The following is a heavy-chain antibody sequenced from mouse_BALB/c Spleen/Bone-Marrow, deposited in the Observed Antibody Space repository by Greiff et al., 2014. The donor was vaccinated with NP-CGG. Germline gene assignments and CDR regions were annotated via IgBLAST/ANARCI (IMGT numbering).Heavy chain of an antibody. CDR3: AGRGNGLAWFAY. V-gene: IGHV1-9*01. J-gene: IGHJ3*01. Sequence: QVQLQQSGTELMKPGASVKISCKATGYTYSSYWMEWVNQRPGHGLEWIGEILPGSGSTNYDEKFKGKATFTADTSSNTAYMQLSCQTSEDSACDYCAGRGNGLAWFAYWGQGTLVTVSA. CDR2: ILPGSGST. CDR1: GYTYSSYW. D-gene: IGHD1-2*01.